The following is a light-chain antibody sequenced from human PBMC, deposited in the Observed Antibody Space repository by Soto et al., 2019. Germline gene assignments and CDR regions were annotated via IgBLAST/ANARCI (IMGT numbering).Light chain of an antibody. V-gene: IGKV1-5*03. CDR2: RAS. J-gene: IGKJ4*01. Sequence: DIQMTQSPSTLSASVGDRVTITCRASQSISNWLAWYQQKPGKAPKLLIYRASSSEGGVPSRFSGSGSGTEFTLTISGLQPDDFATYYCQQYESYSTFGGGTKVEIK. CDR3: QQYESYST. CDR1: QSISNW.